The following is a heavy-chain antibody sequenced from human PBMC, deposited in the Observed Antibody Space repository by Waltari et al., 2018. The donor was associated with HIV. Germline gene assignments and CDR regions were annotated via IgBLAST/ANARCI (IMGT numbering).Heavy chain of an antibody. CDR2: IWVDGIKK. CDR3: ARDRGGLRQPLDY. Sequence: QVQLVESGGGVVQPGRSLRLSCAASGFTFSRFGMHWVRQAPGKGLEWVSVIWVDGIKKFYADSVKGRFTISRDNSKNIVHLQMNSLRAEDTALYYCARDRGGLRQPLDYWGQGTLVTVSS. V-gene: IGHV3-33*01. CDR1: GFTFSRFG. D-gene: IGHD3-16*01. J-gene: IGHJ4*02.